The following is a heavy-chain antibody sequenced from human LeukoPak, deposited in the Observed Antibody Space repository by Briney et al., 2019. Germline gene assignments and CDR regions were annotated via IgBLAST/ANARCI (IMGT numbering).Heavy chain of an antibody. Sequence: ASVKVSCKASGYTFTSYGISWVRQAPGQGLEWMGWISAYNGNTNYAQKLQGRVTMTTDTSTSTAYMELRSLRSEDTAVYYCARDFWGESGYPDVFDIWGQGTMVTVSS. V-gene: IGHV1-18*01. CDR1: GYTFTSYG. CDR3: ARDFWGESGYPDVFDI. J-gene: IGHJ3*02. D-gene: IGHD3-3*01. CDR2: ISAYNGNT.